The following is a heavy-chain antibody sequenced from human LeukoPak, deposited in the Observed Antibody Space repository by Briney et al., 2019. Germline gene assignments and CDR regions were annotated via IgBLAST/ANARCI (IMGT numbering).Heavy chain of an antibody. CDR1: GGSFSGYY. CDR2: INHSGST. D-gene: IGHD4-11*01. Sequence: PSETLSLTCAVYGGSFSGYYWSWIRQPPGKGLEWIGEINHSGSTNYNPSLKSRVTISVDTSKNQFSLKLSSVTAADTAVCYCARGSYSNFFDYWGQGTLVTVSS. CDR3: ARGSYSNFFDY. V-gene: IGHV4-34*01. J-gene: IGHJ4*02.